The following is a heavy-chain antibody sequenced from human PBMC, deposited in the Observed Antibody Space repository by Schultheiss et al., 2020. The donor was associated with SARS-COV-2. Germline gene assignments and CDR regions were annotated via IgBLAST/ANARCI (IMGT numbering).Heavy chain of an antibody. J-gene: IGHJ6*03. D-gene: IGHD2-2*02. CDR2: IYYSGST. Sequence: SETLSLTCTVSGGSVSSGSYYWSWIRQPPGKGLEWIGYIYYSGSTNYNPSLKSRVTISVDTSKNQFSLKLSSVTAADTAVYYCARVSVRYCSSTGCYNHYYYMDVWGKGTTVTVSS. CDR1: GGSVSSGSYY. CDR3: ARVSVRYCSSTGCYNHYYYMDV. V-gene: IGHV4-61*01.